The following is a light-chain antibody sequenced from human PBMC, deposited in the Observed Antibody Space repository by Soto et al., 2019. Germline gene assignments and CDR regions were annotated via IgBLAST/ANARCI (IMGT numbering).Light chain of an antibody. CDR2: AAS. V-gene: IGKV1-9*01. Sequence: IQLTQSPSSLSASVGDRVTITCRASQGISSYLAWYQQKPGKVPKLLIYAASTLQSGFPSRFTGSASGTDFTLTISSLQPEDFATYYYQQLNSFPLTFGQGTKVEIK. J-gene: IGKJ1*01. CDR3: QQLNSFPLT. CDR1: QGISSY.